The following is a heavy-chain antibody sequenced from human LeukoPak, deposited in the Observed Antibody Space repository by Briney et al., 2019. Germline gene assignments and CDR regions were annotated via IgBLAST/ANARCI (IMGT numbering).Heavy chain of an antibody. Sequence: SETLSLTCTVSGGSISSSSYYWGWIRQPPGKGLEWIGSIYYSGSTYYNPSLESRFTISVDTSKNQFSLKLSSVTAADTAVFYCARLGDYYDSSGYYDYWGQGTLVTVSS. D-gene: IGHD3-22*01. CDR2: IYYSGST. CDR1: GGSISSSSYY. CDR3: ARLGDYYDSSGYYDY. V-gene: IGHV4-39*01. J-gene: IGHJ4*02.